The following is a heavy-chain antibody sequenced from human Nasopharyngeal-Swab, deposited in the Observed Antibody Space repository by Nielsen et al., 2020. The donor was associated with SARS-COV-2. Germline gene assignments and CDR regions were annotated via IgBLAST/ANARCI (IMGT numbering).Heavy chain of an antibody. CDR1: GFTFSDYY. V-gene: IGHV3-11*05. D-gene: IGHD3-3*01. CDR2: ISSSSSYT. J-gene: IGHJ6*02. Sequence: GESLKISCAASGFTFSDYYMSWIRQAPGKGLEWVSYISSSSSYTNYADSVKGRSTISRDNAKNSLYLQMNSLRAEDTAVYYCARERGLRFLEWLSLWDGMDVWGQGTTVTVSS. CDR3: ARERGLRFLEWLSLWDGMDV.